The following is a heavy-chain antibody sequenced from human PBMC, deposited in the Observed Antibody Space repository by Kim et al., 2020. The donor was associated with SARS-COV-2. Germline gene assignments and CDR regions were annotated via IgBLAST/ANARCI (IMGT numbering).Heavy chain of an antibody. J-gene: IGHJ4*02. D-gene: IGHD2-15*01. CDR1: GFTVSSNY. CDR2: IYSGGNT. Sequence: GGSLRLSCAASGFTVSSNYMSWVRQAPGKGLEWVSVIYSGGNTYYADSVKGRFTISKDNSKNTLYLQMNSLRAEDTAVYYCARAIPICSGGSCYPGDHWGQGTLVTVSS. CDR3: ARAIPICSGGSCYPGDH. V-gene: IGHV3-53*01.